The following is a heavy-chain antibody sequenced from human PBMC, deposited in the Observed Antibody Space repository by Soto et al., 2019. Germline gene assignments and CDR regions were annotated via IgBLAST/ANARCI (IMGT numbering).Heavy chain of an antibody. CDR1: GFTFSNYD. CDR3: ATYSSSSTVNP. V-gene: IGHV3-13*01. D-gene: IGHD6-6*01. CDR2: ISTAGNT. Sequence: GGSLRLSCAASGFTFSNYDMHWVRQATGKGLEWVSTISTAGNTYSPGSVKGRFTISRDNSKNTLYLQMNSLRAEDTAVYYCATYSSSSTVNPWGQGTLVTVSS. J-gene: IGHJ5*02.